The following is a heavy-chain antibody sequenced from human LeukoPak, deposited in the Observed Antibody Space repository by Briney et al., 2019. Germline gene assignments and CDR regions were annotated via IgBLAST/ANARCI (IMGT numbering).Heavy chain of an antibody. CDR2: IYASGST. D-gene: IGHD2-2*02. CDR3: ARQLGYCSSTSCYSWFDP. V-gene: IGHV4-4*07. CDR1: GGSISSYY. Sequence: SETLSLTCTVSGGSISSYYWSWIRQPAGKGLEWIGRIYASGSTNYNPSLKSRVTMSVDTSKNQFSLKLSSVTAADTAVYYCARQLGYCSSTSCYSWFDPWGQGTLVTVSS. J-gene: IGHJ5*02.